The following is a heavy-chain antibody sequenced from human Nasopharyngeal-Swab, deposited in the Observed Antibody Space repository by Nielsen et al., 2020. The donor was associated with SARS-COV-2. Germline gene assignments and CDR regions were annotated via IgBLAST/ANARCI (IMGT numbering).Heavy chain of an antibody. CDR2: IIPIFGTA. Sequence: WVRQAPGQGLEWMGGIIPIFGTANYAQEFQGRVTITADESTRTAYMELSSLRSEDTAMYYCAREGAHCYDSSGYFSHDYWGQGTLVTVSS. D-gene: IGHD3-22*01. J-gene: IGHJ4*02. CDR3: AREGAHCYDSSGYFSHDY. V-gene: IGHV1-69*01.